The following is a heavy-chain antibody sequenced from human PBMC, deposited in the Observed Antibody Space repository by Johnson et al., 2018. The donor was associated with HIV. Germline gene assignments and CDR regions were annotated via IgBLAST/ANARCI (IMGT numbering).Heavy chain of an antibody. CDR1: GFTFDDYA. CDR3: AIIPPGGAGKGADAFDI. Sequence: VQLVESGGGLVQPGRSLRLSCAASGFTFDDYAMHWVRQAPGKGLEWVSAISGGGGSTYYADSVKGRFTISRDNSKNTLYLQMNSLSAEDTAVYYCAIIPPGGAGKGADAFDIWGQGTMVTVSS. D-gene: IGHD1-26*01. CDR2: ISGGGGST. J-gene: IGHJ3*02. V-gene: IGHV3-23*04.